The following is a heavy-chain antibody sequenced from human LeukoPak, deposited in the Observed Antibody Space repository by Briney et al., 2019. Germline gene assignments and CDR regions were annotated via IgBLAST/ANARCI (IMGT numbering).Heavy chain of an antibody. CDR3: GSLTVVARDH. CDR2: INSDGSAT. V-gene: IGHV3-74*01. J-gene: IGHJ4*02. CDR1: GFSFSTHW. Sequence: PGGSLRLSCAASGFSFSTHWMHWVRQAPGKGLVYVAQINSDGSATAYADSVKGRFTISRDNAKNTLCLEMSSLRAEDTAVYYCGSLTVVARDHWGQGTLVTVSS. D-gene: IGHD3-22*01.